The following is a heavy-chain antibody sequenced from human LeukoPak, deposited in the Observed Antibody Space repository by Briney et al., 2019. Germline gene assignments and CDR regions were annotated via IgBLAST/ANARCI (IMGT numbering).Heavy chain of an antibody. Sequence: PGGSLRLSCAASGFTFSSYAMHWVRQAPGKGLEWVAVISYDGSNKYYADSVKGRFTISRDNSKNTLYLQMNSLRAEDTAVYYCAKVERIVVVPAAIDNWGQGTLVTVSS. D-gene: IGHD2-2*01. CDR3: AKVERIVVVPAAIDN. CDR1: GFTFSSYA. V-gene: IGHV3-30-3*01. CDR2: ISYDGSNK. J-gene: IGHJ4*02.